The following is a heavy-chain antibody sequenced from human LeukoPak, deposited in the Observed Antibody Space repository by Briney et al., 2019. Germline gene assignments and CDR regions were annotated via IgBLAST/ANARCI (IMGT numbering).Heavy chain of an antibody. CDR2: IFPSGGEI. J-gene: IGHJ4*02. CDR3: ARDRSDYGDYPHDY. D-gene: IGHD4-17*01. V-gene: IGHV3-23*01. Sequence: GGSLRLSCAASGFTFSTFAMIWVRQPPGKGLEWVSSIFPSGGEIHYADSVRGRFTISRDSSKSTLSLQMNSLRAEDTAVYYCARDRSDYGDYPHDYWGQGTLVTVSS. CDR1: GFTFSTFA.